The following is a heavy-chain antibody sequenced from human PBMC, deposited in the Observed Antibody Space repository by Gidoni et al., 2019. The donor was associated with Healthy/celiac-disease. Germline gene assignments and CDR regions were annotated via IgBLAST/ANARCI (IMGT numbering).Heavy chain of an antibody. V-gene: IGHV1-18*04. D-gene: IGHD6-13*01. Sequence: QVQLVQSGAEVKKPGASVKVSCKASGYTFTSYGISWVRQAPGQGLEWMGWISAYNGNTNYAQKLQGRVTMTTDTSTSTAYMELRSLRSDDTAVYYCARKSELGAWAQQQLEAFDIWGQGTMVTVSS. CDR1: GYTFTSYG. J-gene: IGHJ3*02. CDR2: ISAYNGNT. CDR3: ARKSELGAWAQQQLEAFDI.